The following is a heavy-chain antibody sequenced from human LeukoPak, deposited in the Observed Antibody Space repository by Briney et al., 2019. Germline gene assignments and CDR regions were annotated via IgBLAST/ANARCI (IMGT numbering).Heavy chain of an antibody. CDR1: GYSFTNYW. Sequence: GESLKISCKGPGYSFTNYWIGWVRQMPGKGLEWMGIIYPGDSDTRYSPSFQGQVTISADKSISTAYLQWRSLKASDTAMYFCARGPYCSTTSCYSPYYYYYMDVWGKGTTVTVSS. CDR2: IYPGDSDT. V-gene: IGHV5-51*01. D-gene: IGHD2-2*01. CDR3: ARGPYCSTTSCYSPYYYYYMDV. J-gene: IGHJ6*03.